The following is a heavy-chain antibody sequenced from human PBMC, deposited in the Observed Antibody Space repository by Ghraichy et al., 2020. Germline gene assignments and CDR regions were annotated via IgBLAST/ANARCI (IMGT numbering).Heavy chain of an antibody. V-gene: IGHV4-34*01. CDR2: INHSGST. CDR1: GGSFSGYY. D-gene: IGHD2-15*01. Sequence: SETLSLTCAVYGGSFSGYYWSWIRQPPGKGLEWIGEINHSGSTNYNPSLKSRLTMSVDTSKNQFSLKLSSVTAADTAVYYCARDPYCSGGSCYYYYYGMDVWGQGTTVTVSS. J-gene: IGHJ6*02. CDR3: ARDPYCSGGSCYYYYYGMDV.